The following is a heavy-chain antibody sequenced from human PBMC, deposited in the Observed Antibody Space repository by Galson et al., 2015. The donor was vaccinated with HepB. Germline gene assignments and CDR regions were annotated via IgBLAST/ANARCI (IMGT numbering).Heavy chain of an antibody. CDR3: AREVVNGPVYYFDY. CDR1: GFNFSSYG. Sequence: SLRLSCAASGFNFSSYGMHWVRQAPGKGLEWVAVIWFDGGNKYYADPVKSRFTISRDNSKNTLYLQMNTLRVEDTAVYYCAREVVNGPVYYFDYWGQGTLVTVSS. CDR2: IWFDGGNK. V-gene: IGHV3-33*01. D-gene: IGHD2-8*01. J-gene: IGHJ4*02.